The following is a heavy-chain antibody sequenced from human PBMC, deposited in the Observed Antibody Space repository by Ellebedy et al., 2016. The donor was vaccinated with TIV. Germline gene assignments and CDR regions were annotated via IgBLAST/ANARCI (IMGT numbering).Heavy chain of an antibody. CDR2: TYYKSTWFT. Sequence: SQTLSLTCAISGDSVSSNSAAWSWIRQSPSRGLEWLGRTYYKSTWFTDYALSVRSRITISPDTTKNQLSLHLDSVTPEDTAVYYCAKAVVASTNTPIVLDSWGQGIRVTVSS. J-gene: IGHJ4*02. CDR3: AKAVVASTNTPIVLDS. D-gene: IGHD2-8*01. V-gene: IGHV6-1*01. CDR1: GDSVSSNSAA.